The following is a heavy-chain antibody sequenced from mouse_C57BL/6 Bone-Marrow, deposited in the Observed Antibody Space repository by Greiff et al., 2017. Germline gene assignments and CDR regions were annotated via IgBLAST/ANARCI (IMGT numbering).Heavy chain of an antibody. CDR3: ARERYFDY. Sequence: DVQLVESGGGLVKPGGSLKLSCAASGFTFSSYAMSWVRQTPEKRLEWVATISDGGSYTYYPDNVKGRFTISRDNAKNNLYLQMSHLKSEDTAMYYCARERYFDYWGQGTTLTVSS. CDR1: GFTFSSYA. CDR2: ISDGGSYT. J-gene: IGHJ2*01. V-gene: IGHV5-4*01.